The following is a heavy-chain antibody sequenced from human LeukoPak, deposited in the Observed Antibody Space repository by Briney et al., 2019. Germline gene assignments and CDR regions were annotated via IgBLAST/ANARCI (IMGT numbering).Heavy chain of an antibody. Sequence: PSETLSLTCAVYGGSLSGYYWSWIRQPPGXXLEWIGEINHSGSTNYNPSLKSRVTISVDTSKNQFPLKLSSVTAADTAVYYCARDPRQLDTAMIRVRLGMDVWGQGTTVTVSS. CDR1: GGSLSGYY. CDR3: ARDPRQLDTAMIRVRLGMDV. V-gene: IGHV4-34*01. D-gene: IGHD5-18*01. CDR2: INHSGST. J-gene: IGHJ6*02.